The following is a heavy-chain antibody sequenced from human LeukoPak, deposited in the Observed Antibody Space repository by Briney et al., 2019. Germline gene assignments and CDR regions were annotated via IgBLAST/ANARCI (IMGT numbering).Heavy chain of an antibody. J-gene: IGHJ4*02. Sequence: ASVKLSCKASGGTFSSYAISWVRQAPGQGLEWMGRIIPILGIANYAQKFQGRVTITADKSTSTAYMELSSLRSEDTAVYYCASRLRPTYYFDYWGQGTLVTVSS. CDR3: ASRLRPTYYFDY. V-gene: IGHV1-69*04. CDR2: IIPILGIA. D-gene: IGHD5-12*01. CDR1: GGTFSSYA.